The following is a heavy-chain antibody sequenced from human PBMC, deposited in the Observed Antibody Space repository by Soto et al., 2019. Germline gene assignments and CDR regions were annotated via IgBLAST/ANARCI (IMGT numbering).Heavy chain of an antibody. CDR3: TYGVRTAYFDY. CDR2: IYTGGST. D-gene: IGHD4-17*01. CDR1: GFTVSSNY. V-gene: IGHV3-53*01. Sequence: GGSLRLSCAASGFTVSSNYMSWVRQAPGQGLEWVSIIYTGGSTYYAESVKGRFTISRDISKNTVYLQMNSLRAEDTAVYYCTYGVRTAYFDYWGQGSLVT. J-gene: IGHJ4*02.